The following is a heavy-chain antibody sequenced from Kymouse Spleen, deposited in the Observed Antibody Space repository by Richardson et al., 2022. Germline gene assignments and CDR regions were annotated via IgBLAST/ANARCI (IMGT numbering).Heavy chain of an antibody. J-gene: IGHJ4*02. CDR3: ARGPLRYFDWFLFDY. Sequence: QVQLVESGGGVVQPGRSLRLSCAASGFTFSSYGMHWVRQAPGKGLEWVAVIWYDGSNKYYADSVKGRFTISRDNSKNTLYLQMNSLRAEDTAVYYCARGPLRYFDWFLFDYWGQGTLVTVSS. CDR1: GFTFSSYG. D-gene: IGHD3-9*01. V-gene: IGHV3-33*01. CDR2: IWYDGSNK.